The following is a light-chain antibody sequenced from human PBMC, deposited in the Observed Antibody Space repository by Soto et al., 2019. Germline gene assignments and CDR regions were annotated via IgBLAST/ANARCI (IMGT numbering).Light chain of an antibody. J-gene: IGKJ1*01. CDR1: QSVSSN. CDR3: QQYYNWPRT. Sequence: EIVMTQSPATLSVVPEERATLSCRASQSVSSNLAWYQHKPGQAPRLLTYGASTRATGIPARFSGSGSGTEFTLTISSLQPEDFAVYYCQQYYNWPRTFGQGTKVEIK. CDR2: GAS. V-gene: IGKV3-15*01.